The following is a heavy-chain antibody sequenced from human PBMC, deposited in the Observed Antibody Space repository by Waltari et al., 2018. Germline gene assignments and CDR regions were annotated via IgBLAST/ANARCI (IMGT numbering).Heavy chain of an antibody. D-gene: IGHD6-13*01. CDR3: ARVGSWRYYYYYGMDV. Sequence: QLQLQLSGPGLVKPSETLSLTCTVSGGSISSSSYYWVWIRQPPGKGLEWIGSIYYSGRTYYKPSLKSRVTRSVDTSKNQFYLKMSCVTAADTAVYYCARVGSWRYYYYYGMDVWGQGTTVTVSS. J-gene: IGHJ6*02. CDR2: IYYSGRT. CDR1: GGSISSSSYY. V-gene: IGHV4-39*07.